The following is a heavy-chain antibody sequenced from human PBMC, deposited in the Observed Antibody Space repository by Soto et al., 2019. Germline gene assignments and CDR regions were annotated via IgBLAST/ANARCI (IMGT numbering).Heavy chain of an antibody. Sequence: QLQLQESGPGLVKPSETLSLTCTVSGGSISSSSYYWGWIRQPPGKGLEWIGSIYYSGSTYYNPSLKSRVTIAVDTSKNQFSLKLSSVTAADTAVYYCARSLPIFRYCSSTSCPGTGFDPWGQGTLVTVSS. J-gene: IGHJ5*02. CDR1: GGSISSSSYY. CDR3: ARSLPIFRYCSSTSCPGTGFDP. D-gene: IGHD2-2*01. V-gene: IGHV4-39*01. CDR2: IYYSGST.